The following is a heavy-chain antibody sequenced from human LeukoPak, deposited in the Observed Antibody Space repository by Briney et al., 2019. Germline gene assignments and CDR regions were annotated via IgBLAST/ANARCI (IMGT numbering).Heavy chain of an antibody. CDR1: GFTFKSQW. J-gene: IGHJ6*02. CDR3: VRGISMDV. V-gene: IGHV3-74*01. Sequence: GGYLRLSCAVSGFTFKSQWMHWVRQAPGKGLVWVSRIKTDESVTNYADSVEGRFTISSDNAKNTLHLQMNSLRVDDTAVYYCVRGISMDVWGQGTTVTVSS. CDR2: IKTDESVT.